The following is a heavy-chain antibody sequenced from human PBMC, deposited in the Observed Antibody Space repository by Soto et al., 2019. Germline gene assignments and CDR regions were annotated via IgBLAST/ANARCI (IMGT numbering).Heavy chain of an antibody. CDR3: ARDTPGDSSGYHDAFDI. CDR2: IYYSGST. D-gene: IGHD3-22*01. V-gene: IGHV4-39*07. J-gene: IGHJ3*02. Sequence: SETLSLTCTFSGGSISSSSYYLGWIRQPPGKGLEWIGSIYYSGSTYYNPSLKSRVTISVDTSKNQFSLKLSSVTAADTAVYYCARDTPGDSSGYHDAFDIWGQGTMVTVSS. CDR1: GGSISSSSYY.